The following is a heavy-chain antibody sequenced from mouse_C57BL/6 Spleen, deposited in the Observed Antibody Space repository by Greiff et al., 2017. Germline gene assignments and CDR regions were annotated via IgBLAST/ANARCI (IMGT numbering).Heavy chain of an antibody. Sequence: QVQLQQPGAELVKPGASVKMSCKASGYTFTSYWITWVKQRPGQGLEWIGDIYPGSGSTNYNEKFKSKATLTVDTSSSTAYMQLSSLTSEDSAVYYCARSSYDYDDAMDYWGQGTSVTVSS. V-gene: IGHV1-55*01. CDR3: ARSSYDYDDAMDY. D-gene: IGHD2-4*01. CDR1: GYTFTSYW. CDR2: IYPGSGST. J-gene: IGHJ4*01.